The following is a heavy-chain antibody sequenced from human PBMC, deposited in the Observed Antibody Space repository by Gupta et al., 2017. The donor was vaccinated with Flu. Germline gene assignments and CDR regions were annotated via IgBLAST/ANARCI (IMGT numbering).Heavy chain of an antibody. CDR1: GYTLTDND. CDR3: ARVRPCGGDCYFFDY. V-gene: IGHV1-46*03. Sequence: QVQLVQSGAEVRKPGASVTVSCKASGYTLTDNDMNWVRQAPGQGLEWLGLINPGAGITSYAQKFQGRVTMTRDTSTSTVFMELSSLRFDDTAVYYCARVRPCGGDCYFFDYWGQGNLVTVSS. CDR2: INPGAGIT. J-gene: IGHJ4*02. D-gene: IGHD2-21*02.